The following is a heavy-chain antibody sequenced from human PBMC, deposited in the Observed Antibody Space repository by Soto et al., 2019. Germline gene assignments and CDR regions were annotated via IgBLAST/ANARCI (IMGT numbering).Heavy chain of an antibody. V-gene: IGHV3-74*01. CDR1: GFTFSNYW. Sequence: PGGSLRLSCAASGFTFSNYWMHWVRQAPGKGLVWVSRVKSDGTVTSYADSVRGRFTISRDNAKNTLYLQMNSLRAEDTAVYYCASLGYCSGGSCYGPYHCYRLDVWGQGTTVTGSS. CDR2: VKSDGTVT. J-gene: IGHJ6*02. CDR3: ASLGYCSGGSCYGPYHCYRLDV. D-gene: IGHD2-15*01.